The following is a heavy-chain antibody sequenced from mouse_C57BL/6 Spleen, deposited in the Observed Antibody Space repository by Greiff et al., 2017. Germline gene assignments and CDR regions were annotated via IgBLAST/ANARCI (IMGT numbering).Heavy chain of an antibody. D-gene: IGHD4-1*01. CDR2: ISYDGSN. CDR3: ARGLGREYYFDY. CDR1: GYSITSGYY. J-gene: IGHJ2*01. Sequence: DVQLQESGPGLVKPSQSLSLTCSVTGYSITSGYYWNWIRQFPGNKLEWMGYISYDGSNNYNPSLKNRISITRDTSKNQFFLKLNSVTTEDTATYYCARGLGREYYFDYWGQGTTLTVSS. V-gene: IGHV3-6*01.